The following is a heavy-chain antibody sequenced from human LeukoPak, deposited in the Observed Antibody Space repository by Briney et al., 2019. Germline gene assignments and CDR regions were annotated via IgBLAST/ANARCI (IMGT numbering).Heavy chain of an antibody. Sequence: GGSLRLSCAASGFTFDDYAMHWVRQAPGKGLEWVSGISWNSGSIGYADSVKGRFTISRDNAKNSLYLQMNSLRAEDTALYYCAKTTYSSGWHDFDYWGQGTLVTVSS. J-gene: IGHJ4*02. CDR1: GFTFDDYA. D-gene: IGHD6-19*01. CDR2: ISWNSGSI. V-gene: IGHV3-9*01. CDR3: AKTTYSSGWHDFDY.